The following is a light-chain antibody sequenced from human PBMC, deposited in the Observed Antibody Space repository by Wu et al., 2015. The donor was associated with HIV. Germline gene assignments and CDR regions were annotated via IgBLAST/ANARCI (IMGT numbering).Light chain of an antibody. J-gene: IGKJ1*01. CDR1: QSVSSN. Sequence: EIVMTQSPATLSVSPGESATLSCRASQSVSSNLAWYQQKLGQAPRLLMFDVSTRATGIPARFSGSGSGTEFTLTISSMQSEDFATYYCQQYNSYWTFGQGTKVEIK. V-gene: IGKV3-15*01. CDR2: DVS. CDR3: QQYNSYWT.